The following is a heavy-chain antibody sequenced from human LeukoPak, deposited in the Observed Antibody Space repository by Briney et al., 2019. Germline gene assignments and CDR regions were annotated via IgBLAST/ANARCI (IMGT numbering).Heavy chain of an antibody. V-gene: IGHV5-51*01. CDR3: ARLPVGATFTHWFDP. J-gene: IGHJ5*02. CDR1: GYSFTSYW. D-gene: IGHD1-26*01. Sequence: GESLKISCKGSGYSFTSYWIGWVRQMPGKGLEWMGIIYPGDSDTRYSPSFQGQVTISADKSISTAYLQWSSLKASDTAMYYCARLPVGATFTHWFDPWGQGTLVTVSS. CDR2: IYPGDSDT.